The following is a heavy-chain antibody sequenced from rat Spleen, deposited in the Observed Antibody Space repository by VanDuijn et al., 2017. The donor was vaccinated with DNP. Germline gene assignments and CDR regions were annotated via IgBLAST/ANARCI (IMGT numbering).Heavy chain of an antibody. CDR2: ISSSGGST. CDR3: AREGILRVYWYVDF. D-gene: IGHD1-6*01. V-gene: IGHV5-25*01. CDR1: GFTFSDYY. Sequence: EVQLVESGGGLVQPGRSLKLSCAASGFTFSDYYMAWVRQAPTKGLEWVASISSSGGSTYYPDSVKGRFTISRDNAPNTLYLQMSKLGSEDTAIYYCAREGILRVYWYVDFWGPGTMVTVSS. J-gene: IGHJ1*01.